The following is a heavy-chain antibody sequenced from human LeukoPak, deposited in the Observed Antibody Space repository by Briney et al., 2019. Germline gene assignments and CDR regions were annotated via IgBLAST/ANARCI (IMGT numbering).Heavy chain of an antibody. CDR1: GYTFTGYY. V-gene: IGHV1-2*02. D-gene: IGHD4-17*01. CDR2: INPNSGGT. CDR3: ARETVTTPVPDY. Sequence: ASVKVSCKASGYTFTGYYMHWVRQAPGQGLEWMRWINPNSGGTNYAQKFQGRVTMTRDTSISTAYMELSRLRSDDTAVYYCARETVTTPVPDYWGQGTLVTVSS. J-gene: IGHJ4*02.